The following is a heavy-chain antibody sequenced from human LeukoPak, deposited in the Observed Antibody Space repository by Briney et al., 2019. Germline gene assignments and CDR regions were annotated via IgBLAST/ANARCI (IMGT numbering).Heavy chain of an antibody. CDR3: ATITMIAALGFDY. CDR1: GYSFTIYW. J-gene: IGHJ4*02. D-gene: IGHD3-22*01. CDR2: IYPGDSDT. V-gene: IGHV5-51*01. Sequence: GESLKISCKGSGYSFTIYWIGWVRQMPGKGLEWMGIIYPGDSDTRYSPSFQGQVTISADKSISTAYLQWSSLKASDTAMYYCATITMIAALGFDYWGQGTLVTVSS.